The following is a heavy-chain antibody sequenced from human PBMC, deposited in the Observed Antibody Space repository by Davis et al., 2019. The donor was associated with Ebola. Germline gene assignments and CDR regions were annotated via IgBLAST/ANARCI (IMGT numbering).Heavy chain of an antibody. V-gene: IGHV3-21*04. CDR1: GFTFSSYS. Sequence: GESLKISCAASGFTFSSYSMNWVRQAPGKGLEWVSSISSSSSYIYYADSVKGRFTISRDDYKNMVYLQMNSLRAEDTAVYFCAKVGLLGATLPRSLDYWGQGTLVTVSS. J-gene: IGHJ4*02. CDR2: ISSSSSYI. CDR3: AKVGLLGATLPRSLDY. D-gene: IGHD1-26*01.